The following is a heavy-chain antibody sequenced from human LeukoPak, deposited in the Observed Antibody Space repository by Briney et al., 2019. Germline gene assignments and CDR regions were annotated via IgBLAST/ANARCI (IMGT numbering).Heavy chain of an antibody. D-gene: IGHD1-26*01. CDR1: GFTFSSSA. J-gene: IGHJ4*02. CDR2: ISYDGSTK. Sequence: GGSLRLSCAASGFTFSSSAMHWVRQAPGKGLEWVAFISYDGSTKYYADSVKGRFTISRDNSKNTLYLQMNSLRVEDTAVHYCARVGGVTPFFYFDFWGQGTLVTVSS. V-gene: IGHV3-30*04. CDR3: ARVGGVTPFFYFDF.